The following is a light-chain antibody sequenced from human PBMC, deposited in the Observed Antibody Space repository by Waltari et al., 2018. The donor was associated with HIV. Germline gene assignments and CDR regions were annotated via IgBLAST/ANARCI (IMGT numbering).Light chain of an antibody. Sequence: QSVLTQPPSASGTPGQRVSISCSGNNSNIGTNSVNWYQQISGSAPKILIDRDNQRPSGVPDRFSGSKSGTSASLAISGLRSEDEADYHCTAWDDSLDAWVFGGGTKLTVL. J-gene: IGLJ3*02. CDR3: TAWDDSLDAWV. CDR2: RDN. V-gene: IGLV1-44*01. CDR1: NSNIGTNS.